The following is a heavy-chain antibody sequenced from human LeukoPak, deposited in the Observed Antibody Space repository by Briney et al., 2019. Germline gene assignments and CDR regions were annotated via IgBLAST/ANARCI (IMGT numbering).Heavy chain of an antibody. CDR1: GFTFSSYG. CDR2: IRYDGSNK. D-gene: IGHD4-17*01. V-gene: IGHV3-30*02. Sequence: GGSLRLSCAASGFTFSSYGMHWVRQAPGKGLEWVAFIRYDGSNKYYADSVKGRFTISRDNAKNSLYLQMNSLRAEDTAVYYCARESGGDDYGDLRVPARNAFDIWGQGTMVTVSS. CDR3: ARESGGDDYGDLRVPARNAFDI. J-gene: IGHJ3*02.